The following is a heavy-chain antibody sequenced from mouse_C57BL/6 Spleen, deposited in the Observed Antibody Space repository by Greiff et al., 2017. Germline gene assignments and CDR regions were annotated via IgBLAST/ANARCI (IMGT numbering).Heavy chain of an antibody. CDR3: ARNYGCSYQFAD. J-gene: IGHJ3*01. D-gene: IGHD1-1*01. Sequence: QVQLKQSGAELVKPGASVKISCKASGYAFSSYCMNWVKQRPGKGLEWIGQIFPGNGDTNYNGKFKGKATLTADKSSSTAYMQLSSLTSEDSAVYFCARNYGCSYQFADWGQGTLVTVSA. V-gene: IGHV1-80*01. CDR2: IFPGNGDT. CDR1: GYAFSSYC.